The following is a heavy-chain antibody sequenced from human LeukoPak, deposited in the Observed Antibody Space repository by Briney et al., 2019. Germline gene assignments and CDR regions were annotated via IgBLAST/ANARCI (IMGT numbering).Heavy chain of an antibody. J-gene: IGHJ4*02. CDR1: GLTFSRSW. CDR2: IKEDGSQK. CDR3: ETGGPMGAS. D-gene: IGHD1-26*01. V-gene: IGHV3-7*01. Sequence: GGSLRLSCAASGLTFSRSWMHWVRQAPGKGLEWVADIKEDGSQKDYVGSVRGRFTISRDNARNSLYLHMNSLRVDDTAVYYCETGGPMGASWGQGTLVIVSA.